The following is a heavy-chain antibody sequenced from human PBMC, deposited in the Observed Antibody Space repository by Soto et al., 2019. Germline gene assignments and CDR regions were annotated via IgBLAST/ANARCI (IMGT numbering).Heavy chain of an antibody. CDR1: GGSISSGGYY. CDR2: IYYSGST. D-gene: IGHD3-10*01. J-gene: IGHJ4*02. CDR3: ARSTYYYGSGSYLAYFHY. V-gene: IGHV4-31*03. Sequence: QVQLQESGPGLVKPSQTLSLTCTVSGGSISSGGYYWSWIRQHPGKGLEWIGYIYYSGSTYYNLSLKRRFTISVDTAKNQFSLKLSSVTAADTAVYYCARSTYYYGSGSYLAYFHYWGQGTLVTVSS.